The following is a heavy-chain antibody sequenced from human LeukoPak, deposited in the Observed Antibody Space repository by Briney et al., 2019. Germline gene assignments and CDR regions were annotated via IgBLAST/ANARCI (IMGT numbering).Heavy chain of an antibody. J-gene: IGHJ4*02. CDR1: GFTFSNYA. Sequence: PGGSLRLSCAASGFTFSNYAMSWVRQAPGKGLEGVSGISGSGGSTHYGDSVKGRFTISRDNSKNTLYLQMNSLRVEDTALYYCAKDEAIGRPLTTFSDYWGQGTLVTVSS. CDR2: ISGSGGST. CDR3: AKDEAIGRPLTTFSDY. D-gene: IGHD4/OR15-4a*01. V-gene: IGHV3-23*01.